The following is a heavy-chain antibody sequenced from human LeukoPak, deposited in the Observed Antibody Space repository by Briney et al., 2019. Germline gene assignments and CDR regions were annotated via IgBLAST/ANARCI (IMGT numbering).Heavy chain of an antibody. V-gene: IGHV3-30*18. CDR3: AKEGGTSLVDY. CDR1: GFNFRSYG. D-gene: IGHD1-26*01. Sequence: GGSLRLACAASGFNFRSYGMHWVRQAPDKGLEWVAVISYDENNKFYADSVKGRFTISRESSKNTMYLQMNSLRPEDTAVYYCAKEGGTSLVDYWGQGTLVTVSS. CDR2: ISYDENNK. J-gene: IGHJ4*02.